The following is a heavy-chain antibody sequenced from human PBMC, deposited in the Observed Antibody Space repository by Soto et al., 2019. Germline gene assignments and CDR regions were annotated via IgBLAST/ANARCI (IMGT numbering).Heavy chain of an antibody. CDR2: THYTGFS. CDR1: GDSCTCRY. CDR3: ARETAYDILTGYYSPQRGVFEY. V-gene: IGHV4-59*11. D-gene: IGHD3-9*01. J-gene: IGHJ4*02. Sequence: LSLACSLSGDSCTCRYSPCLQKSPEKGLEWIGYTHYTGFSHYNRSLKSRLTISVATSKNQFSLKLSSVTAADTAVYHCARETAYDILTGYYSPQRGVFEYWGKGSLVTVSS.